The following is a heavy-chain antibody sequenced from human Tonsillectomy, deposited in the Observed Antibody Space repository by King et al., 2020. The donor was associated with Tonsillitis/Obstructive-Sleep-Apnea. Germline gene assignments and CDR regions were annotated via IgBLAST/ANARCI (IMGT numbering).Heavy chain of an antibody. CDR3: TTGYFYYYMDV. CDR1: GFTFSNAW. V-gene: IGHV3-15*01. Sequence: VQLVESGGGLVKPGGSLRLSCAASGFTFSNAWMSWVRQAPGKGLEWVGRIKNTPDGGTTDYAAPVKGRFIISRDDSKNTLYLQINSLKTDDTAVYYCTTGYFYYYMDVWGKGTTVTVSS. J-gene: IGHJ6*03. CDR2: IKNTPDGGTT.